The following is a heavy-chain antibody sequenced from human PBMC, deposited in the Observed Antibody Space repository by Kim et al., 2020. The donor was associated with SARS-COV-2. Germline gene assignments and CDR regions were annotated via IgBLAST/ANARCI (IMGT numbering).Heavy chain of an antibody. D-gene: IGHD3-10*01. CDR3: ARHYGSGSYWYFDL. V-gene: IGHV5-10-1*01. CDR1: GYSFTGYW. Sequence: GESLKISCKVSGYSFTGYWITWVRQMPGKGLEWMGRIDPSDSYTDYSPSFQGHVTISADKSISTAYLEWSSLKASDTAMYYCARHYGSGSYWYFDLWGRGTLVTVSS. J-gene: IGHJ2*01. CDR2: IDPSDSYT.